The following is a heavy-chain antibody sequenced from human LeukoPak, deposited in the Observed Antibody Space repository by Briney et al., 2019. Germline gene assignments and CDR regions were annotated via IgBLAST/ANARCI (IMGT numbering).Heavy chain of an antibody. D-gene: IGHD3-10*01. V-gene: IGHV1-18*01. CDR2: ISAYNGNT. CDR1: GYTFTSSG. CDR3: ARIKYGVNAVDI. Sequence: ASLKVSCKASGYTFTSSGFSWVRQAPGQGLEWMGWISAYNGNTNYARKLQGRVTMTTDTSTSTAYMELRSLRSDDTAMYYCARIKYGVNAVDIWGQGTMVTVSS. J-gene: IGHJ3*02.